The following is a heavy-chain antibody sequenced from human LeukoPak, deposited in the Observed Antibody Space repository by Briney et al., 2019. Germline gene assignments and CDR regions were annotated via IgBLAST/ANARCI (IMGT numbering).Heavy chain of an antibody. Sequence: SETLSLTCTVSGGSISSSRYYWGWIRQPPGKGLEWIGSIYYSGSTYYNPSLKSRVTISVDTSKNQFSLKLSSVTAADTAVYYCARTAMALRVIDYWGQGTLVTVSS. CDR2: IYYSGST. V-gene: IGHV4-39*07. J-gene: IGHJ4*02. CDR1: GGSISSSRYY. CDR3: ARTAMALRVIDY. D-gene: IGHD5-18*01.